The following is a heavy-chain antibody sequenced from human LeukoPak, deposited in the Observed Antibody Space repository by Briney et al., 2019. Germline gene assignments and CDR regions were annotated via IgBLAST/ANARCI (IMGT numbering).Heavy chain of an antibody. J-gene: IGHJ4*02. D-gene: IGHD5-18*01. CDR2: IYYSGST. V-gene: IGHV4-39*07. CDR1: GGSISSYY. CDR3: ASSRGYSYGYGY. Sequence: SETLSLTCTVSGGSISSYYCGWIRQPPGKGLEWIGSIYYSGSTYYNPSLKSRVTISVDTSKNQFSLKLSSVTAADTAVYYCASSRGYSYGYGYWGQGTLVTVSS.